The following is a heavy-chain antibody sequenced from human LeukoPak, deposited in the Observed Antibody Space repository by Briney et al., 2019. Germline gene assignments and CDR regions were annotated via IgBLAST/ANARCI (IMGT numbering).Heavy chain of an antibody. Sequence: GASVKVSCKASGYTFTSYGISWVRQVPGQGLEGMGWISAYNVKTNYAQKLQGRVTMTTDTSTSTAYMELRSLRSDDTAVYYCARGPLDILTGYYIAGAQGDYFDYWGQGTLVTVSS. J-gene: IGHJ4*02. CDR3: ARGPLDILTGYYIAGAQGDYFDY. D-gene: IGHD3-9*01. CDR2: ISAYNVKT. CDR1: GYTFTSYG. V-gene: IGHV1-18*01.